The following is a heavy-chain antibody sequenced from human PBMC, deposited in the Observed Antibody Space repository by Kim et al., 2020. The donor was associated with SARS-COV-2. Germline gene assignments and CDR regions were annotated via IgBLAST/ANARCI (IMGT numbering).Heavy chain of an antibody. CDR1: GFTFSSYA. Sequence: GGSLRLSCAASGFTFSSYAMHWVRQAPGKGLEWVAVISYDGSNKYYADSVKGRFTISRDNSKNTLYLQMNSLRAEDTAVYYCARALNPDVGATDYWGQGTLVTVSS. CDR3: ARALNPDVGATDY. D-gene: IGHD1-26*01. V-gene: IGHV3-30*04. CDR2: ISYDGSNK. J-gene: IGHJ4*02.